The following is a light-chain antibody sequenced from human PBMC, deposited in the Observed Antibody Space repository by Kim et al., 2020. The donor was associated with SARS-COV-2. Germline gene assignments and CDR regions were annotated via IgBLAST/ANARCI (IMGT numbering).Light chain of an antibody. V-gene: IGKV1-5*03. CDR3: QQYNVYSRT. J-gene: IGKJ1*01. Sequence: DIQMTQSPSTLSASAGDRVTITCRASQSISSWLAWYQQKPGKAPKLLIYKASTLHSGVPSRFSGSGSGTEFTLTISSLQPDDFATYYCQQYNVYSRTFGQGTKVEIK. CDR1: QSISSW. CDR2: KAS.